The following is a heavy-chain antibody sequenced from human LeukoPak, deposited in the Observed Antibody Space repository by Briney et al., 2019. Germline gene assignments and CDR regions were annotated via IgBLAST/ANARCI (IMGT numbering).Heavy chain of an antibody. V-gene: IGHV1-2*02. D-gene: IGHD3-22*01. Sequence: ASVNVSCKASGYTFTGYYMHWVRQAPGQGLEWMGWINPNSGGTNYAQKFQGRVTMTRDTSISTAYMELSRLRPDDTAVYYCAREYYYDSSGYHDYWGQGTLVTVSS. CDR1: GYTFTGYY. CDR2: INPNSGGT. J-gene: IGHJ4*02. CDR3: AREYYYDSSGYHDY.